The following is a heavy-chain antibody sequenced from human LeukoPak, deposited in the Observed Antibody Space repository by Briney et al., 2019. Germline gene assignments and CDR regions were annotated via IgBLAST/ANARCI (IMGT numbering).Heavy chain of an antibody. V-gene: IGHV1-24*01. Sequence: ASVKVSCKVSGCTLTELSMHWVRQAPGKGLEWMGGFDPEDGETIYAQKFQGRVTMTEDTSTDTAYMELSSLRSEDTAVYYCATDLRDYVWGSYRRFDYWAREPWSPSPQ. D-gene: IGHD3-16*02. CDR1: GCTLTELS. CDR2: FDPEDGET. CDR3: ATDLRDYVWGSYRRFDY. J-gene: IGHJ4*02.